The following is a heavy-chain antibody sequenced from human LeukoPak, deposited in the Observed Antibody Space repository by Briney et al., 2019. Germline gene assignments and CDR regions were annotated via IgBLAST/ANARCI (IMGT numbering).Heavy chain of an antibody. CDR3: ARGKLWQQLPPYFDY. D-gene: IGHD6-13*01. J-gene: IGHJ4*02. V-gene: IGHV1-2*02. Sequence: ASVKVSCKASGYTFTGYYMHWVRQAPGQGLEWMGWINPNSGGTNYAQKFQGRVTMTRDTSISTAYMELSRLRSDDTAVYYCARGKLWQQLPPYFDYWGQGTLVTVSS. CDR1: GYTFTGYY. CDR2: INPNSGGT.